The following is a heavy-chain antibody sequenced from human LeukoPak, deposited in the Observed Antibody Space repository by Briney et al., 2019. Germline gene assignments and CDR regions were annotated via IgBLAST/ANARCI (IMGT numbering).Heavy chain of an antibody. CDR3: AKDLSHSYYYYSGMDV. V-gene: IGHV3-23*01. CDR1: GFTFSIYA. CDR2: ISGSGGST. J-gene: IGHJ6*02. Sequence: GGSLRLSCAASGFTFSIYAISCVRQAPGKGLESVSAISGSGGSTYYAASVKGRFTISRDNSKNTLYLQMNSLRAEDTAVYYCAKDLSHSYYYYSGMDVWGQGTTVTVSS.